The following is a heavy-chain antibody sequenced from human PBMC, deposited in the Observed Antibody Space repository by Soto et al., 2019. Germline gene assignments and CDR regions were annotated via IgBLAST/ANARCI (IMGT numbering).Heavy chain of an antibody. CDR1: GFTVSSNY. D-gene: IGHD3-22*01. CDR2: IYSGGIT. V-gene: IGHV3-53*01. CDR3: ATTYYYDSSGYYSDY. J-gene: IGHJ4*02. Sequence: GGSLRLSCAASGFTVSSNYISWVRQAPGKGLEWVSVIYSGGITYYADSVKGRFTISRDNSKNTLYLQMNSLRAEDTAVYYCATTYYYDSSGYYSDYWGQGTLVTVSS.